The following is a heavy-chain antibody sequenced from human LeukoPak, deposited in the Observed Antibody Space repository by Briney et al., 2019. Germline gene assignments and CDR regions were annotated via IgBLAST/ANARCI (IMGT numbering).Heavy chain of an antibody. J-gene: IGHJ6*02. CDR3: ARDKDKKGDGLDV. Sequence: SQTLSLTCTVSGGSITSRDSSWSWIRPPPGKGLEWIGYINYSGSTSYNPSLKSRVTISVDTSKNQFSLKLSSVTAADTAVYYCARDKDKKGDGLDVWGQGTTVTVSS. CDR2: INYSGST. V-gene: IGHV4-30-4*01. CDR1: GGSITSRDSS.